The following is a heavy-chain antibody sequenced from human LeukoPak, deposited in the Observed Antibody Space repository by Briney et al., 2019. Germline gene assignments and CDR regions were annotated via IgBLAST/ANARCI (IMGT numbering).Heavy chain of an antibody. J-gene: IGHJ4*02. CDR3: ARDLYNSASK. D-gene: IGHD6-25*01. CDR1: GFTFSSSW. Sequence: PGGSLRLYCAASGFTFSSSWMTWVRQAPGKGLEWVANIKQDGGEKYYVDSVKGRFTISRDNAKNSLYLQMNSLRAEDTAVYYCARDLYNSASKWGQGTLVTVSS. CDR2: IKQDGGEK. V-gene: IGHV3-7*03.